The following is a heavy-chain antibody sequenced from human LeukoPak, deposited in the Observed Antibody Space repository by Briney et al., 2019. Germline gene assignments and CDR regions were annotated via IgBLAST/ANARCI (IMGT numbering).Heavy chain of an antibody. Sequence: GGSLRLSCAASGFTFSSYAMHWVRQAPGKGLEWVAVISYDGSNKYYADSVKGRFTNSRDNSKNTLYLKMNCLRAEGTAVYYCARGISMVRGVAYWGQGTLVTVSS. CDR3: ARGISMVRGVAY. J-gene: IGHJ4*02. D-gene: IGHD3-10*01. CDR2: ISYDGSNK. CDR1: GFTFSSYA. V-gene: IGHV3-30-3*01.